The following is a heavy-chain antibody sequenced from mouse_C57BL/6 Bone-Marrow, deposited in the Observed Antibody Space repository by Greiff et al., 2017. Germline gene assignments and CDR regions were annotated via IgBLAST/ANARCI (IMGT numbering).Heavy chain of an antibody. CDR2: ISDGGSYT. CDR1: GFTFSRYA. J-gene: IGHJ2*01. CDR3: ARSPGDYYAY. Sequence: VQLQQSGGGLVKPGGSLKLSCAASGFTFSRYAMSWVRQTPEKRLEWVATISDGGSYTNYPNNVKGRFTISRDNAKNKLYQQMSRLKSEYTAMYYCARSPGDYYAYWGQGTTLTVSA. D-gene: IGHD2-13*01. V-gene: IGHV5-4*01.